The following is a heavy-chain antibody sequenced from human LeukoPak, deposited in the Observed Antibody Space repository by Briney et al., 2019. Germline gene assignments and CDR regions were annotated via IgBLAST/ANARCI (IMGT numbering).Heavy chain of an antibody. CDR1: GFSFHNFV. J-gene: IGHJ4*02. V-gene: IGHV3-23*01. Sequence: GGSLRLSCAASGFSFHNFVMSWVRQAPGKGLEFVSALTFSGSSTYNSDSVKGRFTISRDNSKNTLYLQMNSLRAEDAAVYYCARLGPFWSGPWDFDYWGLGTLVTVST. CDR3: ARLGPFWSGPWDFDY. CDR2: LTFSGSST. D-gene: IGHD3-3*01.